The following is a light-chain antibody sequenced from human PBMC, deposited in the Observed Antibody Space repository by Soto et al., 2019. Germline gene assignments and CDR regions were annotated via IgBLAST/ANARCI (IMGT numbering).Light chain of an antibody. J-gene: IGKJ1*01. CDR1: QSVSSSY. CDR3: QQYGSSSWT. CDR2: GAS. V-gene: IGKV3-20*01. Sequence: ILLTPSPGPLSLSPGKGATLSCRASQSVSSSYLAWYQQKPGQAPRLLIYGASSRATGIPDRFSGSGSGTDFTLTISRLEPEDFAVYYCQQYGSSSWTFGQGTKVDIK.